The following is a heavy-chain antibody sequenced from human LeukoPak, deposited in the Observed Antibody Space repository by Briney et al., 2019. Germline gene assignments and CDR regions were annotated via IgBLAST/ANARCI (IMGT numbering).Heavy chain of an antibody. D-gene: IGHD3-22*01. CDR2: IYHSGST. J-gene: IGHJ3*01. V-gene: IGHV4-38-2*01. Sequence: SETLSLTCAVSRYSISSGDYWGWIRQPPGKGLEWIGRIYHSGSTSYNPSLKSRVTISVDTSKNHFSLNLSSLTPADTAVYYCARHAASGYSHDAFDFCGQGKMVTVTS. CDR3: ARHAASGYSHDAFDF. CDR1: RYSISSGDY.